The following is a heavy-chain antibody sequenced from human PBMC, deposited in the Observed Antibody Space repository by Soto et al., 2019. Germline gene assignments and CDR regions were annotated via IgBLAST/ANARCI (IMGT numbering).Heavy chain of an antibody. Sequence: TGGSLRLSCAASGFTFSSYAMSWVRQAPGKGLEWVSAISGSGGSTYYADSVKGRFTISRDNSKNTLYLQMNSLRAEDTAVYYCAKRGIKDIVATRRIWGQGTTVTVSS. CDR3: AKRGIKDIVATRRI. V-gene: IGHV3-23*01. J-gene: IGHJ6*02. CDR1: GFTFSSYA. D-gene: IGHD2-15*01. CDR2: ISGSGGST.